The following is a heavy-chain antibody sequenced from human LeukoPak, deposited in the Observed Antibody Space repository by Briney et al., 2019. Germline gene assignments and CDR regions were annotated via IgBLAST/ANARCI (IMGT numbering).Heavy chain of an antibody. Sequence: SETLSLTCTVSGVSISSYYWGWIRQPPGKGLEWIGYVYYSGNTNYNPSLTSRLTISIDTSKNQFSLKLSSVTAADTAVYYCARLGYSSSFDYWGQGSLVTVSS. CDR3: ARLGYSSSFDY. D-gene: IGHD6-6*01. V-gene: IGHV4-59*08. J-gene: IGHJ4*02. CDR1: GVSISSYY. CDR2: VYYSGNT.